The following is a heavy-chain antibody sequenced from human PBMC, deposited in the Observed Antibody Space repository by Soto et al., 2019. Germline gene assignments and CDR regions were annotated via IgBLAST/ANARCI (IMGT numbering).Heavy chain of an antibody. CDR3: ARRAFGRSPSFDI. CDR1: GFAFSSHP. J-gene: IGHJ3*02. V-gene: IGHV3-23*01. Sequence: PGGSLRLSCTGSGFAFSSHPMSWVRQAPERGLEWVSGISDGGDLTYNADSVRGRFTISRDNSKNTLFLQMNSLRVEETAVYYCARRAFGRSPSFDIWGQGTMVTVSS. CDR2: ISDGGDLT. D-gene: IGHD3-16*01.